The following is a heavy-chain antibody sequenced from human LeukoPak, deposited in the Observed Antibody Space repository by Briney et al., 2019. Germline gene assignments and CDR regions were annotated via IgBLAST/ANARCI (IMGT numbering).Heavy chain of an antibody. D-gene: IGHD3-22*01. Sequence: SETLSLTCAVYGGSFSGYYWSWIRQPPGKGLEWIGEINHSGSTNYNPSLKSRVTISVDTSKNQFSLKLSSVTAADTAVYYCARALPPPDKYYYDSSGYLTRPPAPYYFDYWGQGTLVTVSS. CDR2: INHSGST. CDR1: GGSFSGYY. CDR3: ARALPPPDKYYYDSSGYLTRPPAPYYFDY. J-gene: IGHJ4*02. V-gene: IGHV4-34*01.